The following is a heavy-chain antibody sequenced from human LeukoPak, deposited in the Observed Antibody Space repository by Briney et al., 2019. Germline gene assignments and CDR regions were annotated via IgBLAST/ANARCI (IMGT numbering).Heavy chain of an antibody. CDR1: GYSFTGYH. CDR3: ARDLYSVNHQRVGATTSDY. CDR2: INPSGGST. D-gene: IGHD1-26*01. V-gene: IGHV1-46*01. Sequence: GASVKVSCKASGYSFTGYHMLWVRQAPGQGLEWMGIINPSGGSTSYAQKFQGRVTMTRDTSTSTVYMELSSLRSEDTAVYYCARDLYSVNHQRVGATTSDYWGQGTLVTVSS. J-gene: IGHJ4*02.